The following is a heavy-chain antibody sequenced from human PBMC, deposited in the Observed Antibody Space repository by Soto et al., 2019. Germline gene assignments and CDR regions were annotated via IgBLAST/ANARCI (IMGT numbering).Heavy chain of an antibody. V-gene: IGHV3-53*01. CDR2: IYSGGST. CDR3: ARDRVERGYPEYFQH. D-gene: IGHD5-18*01. CDR1: GFTVSSNY. J-gene: IGHJ1*01. Sequence: EVQLVESGGGLIQPGGSLRLSCAASGFTVSSNYMSWVRQAPGKGLEWVSVIYSGGSTYYADSVKGRFTISRDNSKNTIYLQMNSLRAEDTAVYYCARDRVERGYPEYFQHGGQGTLVPVSS.